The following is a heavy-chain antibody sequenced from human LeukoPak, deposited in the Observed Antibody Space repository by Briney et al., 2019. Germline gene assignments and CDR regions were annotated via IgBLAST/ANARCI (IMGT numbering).Heavy chain of an antibody. CDR2: IYYSGST. J-gene: IGHJ4*02. CDR1: GVSISNYC. Sequence: NPSETLSLTCTVSGVSISNYCWSWIRQPPGKGLEWIAYIYYSGSTNYNPSLKSRVTISVDTSKNQFSLKLSSVTAADTAVYYCARLKWELLLDYWGQGTLVTVSS. CDR3: ARLKWELLLDY. V-gene: IGHV4-59*08. D-gene: IGHD1-26*01.